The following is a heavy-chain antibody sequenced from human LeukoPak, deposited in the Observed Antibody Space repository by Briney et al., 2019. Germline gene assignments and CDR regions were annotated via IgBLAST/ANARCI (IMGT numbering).Heavy chain of an antibody. J-gene: IGHJ4*02. Sequence: SVKVSCKASGGTFSSYAISWVRQAPGQGLEWMGGIIPIFGTANYVQKFQGRVTITADESTSTAYMELSSLRSEDTAVYYCARARRYSSSEFDYWGQGTLVTVSS. D-gene: IGHD6-6*01. V-gene: IGHV1-69*13. CDR2: IIPIFGTA. CDR3: ARARRYSSSEFDY. CDR1: GGTFSSYA.